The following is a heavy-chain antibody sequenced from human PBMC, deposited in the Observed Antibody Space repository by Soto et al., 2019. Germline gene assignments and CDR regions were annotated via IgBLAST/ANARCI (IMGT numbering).Heavy chain of an antibody. J-gene: IGHJ6*02. D-gene: IGHD1-26*01. Sequence: SETLSLTCAVYGGSFSGYYWSWIRQPPGKGPEWIGEINHSGSTNYNPSLKSRVTISVDTSKNQFSLKLSSVTAADTAVYYCARYSGSYYLYYYYGMDVWGQGTTVTVSS. V-gene: IGHV4-34*01. CDR2: INHSGST. CDR1: GGSFSGYY. CDR3: ARYSGSYYLYYYYGMDV.